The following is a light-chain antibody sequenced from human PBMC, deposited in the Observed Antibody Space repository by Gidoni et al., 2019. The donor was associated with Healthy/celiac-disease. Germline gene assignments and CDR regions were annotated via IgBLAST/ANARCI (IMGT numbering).Light chain of an antibody. V-gene: IGKV1-5*03. CDR2: KAY. Sequence: DIQMTQSPSTLSASVGDRVTITCRASQSISSWLDWYQQKPGKAPKLLIYKAYSLESGVPSRFSGSGSGTEFTLTISSLQPDDFETYYCQQYNSYSPMYTFGQXTKLEIK. CDR1: QSISSW. CDR3: QQYNSYSPMYT. J-gene: IGKJ2*01.